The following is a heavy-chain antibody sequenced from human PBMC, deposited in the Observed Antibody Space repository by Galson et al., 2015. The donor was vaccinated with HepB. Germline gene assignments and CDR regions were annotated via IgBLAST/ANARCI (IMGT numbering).Heavy chain of an antibody. CDR1: GFNFSLFW. CDR3: SNLPTSRWLVIDM. J-gene: IGHJ3*02. Sequence: SLRLSCAASGFNFSLFWMNWVRQAPGKGLEWVANIKVDGSKKYYADSVKGRFTITRDNANNSMYLQMNSLRAEDTALYFCSNLPTSRWLVIDMWGQGTMVTVSS. D-gene: IGHD5-12*01. CDR2: IKVDGSKK. V-gene: IGHV3-7*03.